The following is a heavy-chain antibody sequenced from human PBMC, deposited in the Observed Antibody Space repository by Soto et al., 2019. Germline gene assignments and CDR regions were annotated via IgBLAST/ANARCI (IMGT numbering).Heavy chain of an antibody. V-gene: IGHV3-30*18. CDR1: GFTFRNFV. J-gene: IGHJ4*02. D-gene: IGHD1-1*01. CDR3: AKGNSGLALRPEIDY. CDR2: ISYDGKNT. Sequence: PGGSLRLSCAASGFTFRNFVMHWVRQAPGKGLEWVALISYDGKNTNYVDSVRGRFTISRDNSKNTLYLQVNSLRPEGTAVYYCAKGNSGLALRPEIDYWDQGTLVTVSS.